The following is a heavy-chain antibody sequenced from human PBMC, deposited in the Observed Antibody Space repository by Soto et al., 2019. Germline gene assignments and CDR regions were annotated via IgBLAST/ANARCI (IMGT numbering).Heavy chain of an antibody. J-gene: IGHJ5*02. CDR2: IIPIFGTA. CDR1: GGTFSSYA. CDR3: ARLYCSSTSCYTGWFDT. Sequence: ASVKVSCKASGGTFSSYAISWVRQAPGQGLEWMGGIIPIFGTANYAQKFQGRVTITADESTSTAYMELSSLRSEDTAVYYCARLYCSSTSCYTGWFDTWGQGTLVTVSS. V-gene: IGHV1-69*13. D-gene: IGHD2-2*02.